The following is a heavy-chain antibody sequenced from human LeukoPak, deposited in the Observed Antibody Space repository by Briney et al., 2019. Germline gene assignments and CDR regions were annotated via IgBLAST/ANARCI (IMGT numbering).Heavy chain of an antibody. Sequence: GGSLRLSCTASGFTFGDYAMSWFRQAPGEGLKWLGFIRSKAYGGTTEYAASVKGRFTISRDDSKSIAYLQMNSLKTEDTAVYYCTSYYDSSGYPGDYWGQGTLDTVSS. CDR3: TSYYDSSGYPGDY. V-gene: IGHV3-49*03. D-gene: IGHD3-22*01. CDR1: GFTFGDYA. J-gene: IGHJ4*02. CDR2: IRSKAYGGTT.